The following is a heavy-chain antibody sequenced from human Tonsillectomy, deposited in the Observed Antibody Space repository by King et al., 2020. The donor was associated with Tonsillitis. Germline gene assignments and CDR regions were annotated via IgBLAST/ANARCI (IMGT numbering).Heavy chain of an antibody. CDR2: IYHSGST. CDR1: GYSISSNYY. Sequence: QLQESGPGLVKPSETLSLTCTVSGYSISSNYYWGWIRQPPGKGLEWIGSIYHSGSTYYNPSLKRRVTISVDTPKSQFSLNLSSVTAADTAVYYCARGGGDSLERLFDPWGQGTLVTVSS. J-gene: IGHJ5*02. D-gene: IGHD4-17*01. V-gene: IGHV4-38-2*02. CDR3: ARGGGDSLERLFDP.